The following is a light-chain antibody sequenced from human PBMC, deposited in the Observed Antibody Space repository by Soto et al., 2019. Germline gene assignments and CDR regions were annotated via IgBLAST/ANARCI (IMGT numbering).Light chain of an antibody. CDR1: QSVSSY. J-gene: IGKJ4*01. CDR3: QHRSNWPPSA. Sequence: EIVLTQSPATLSLSPGERATLSCRASQSVSSYLAWYQQKPGQAPRLLIYDASNRATGIPARLSGSGSGTDFTLTISSLEPEDFAVYYCQHRSNWPPSAFGGGTKVEIK. V-gene: IGKV3-11*01. CDR2: DAS.